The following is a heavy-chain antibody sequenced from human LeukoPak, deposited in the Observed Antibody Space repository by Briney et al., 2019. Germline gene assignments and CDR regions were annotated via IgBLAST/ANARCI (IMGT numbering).Heavy chain of an antibody. CDR1: GFTLSAHW. Sequence: PGGSLRLSCAASGFTLSAHWMSWVRQAPGKGLEWVANIKEDGSEKYYVDSVKGRFTISRDNAKNTLYLQMNSLRAEDTAVYYCARDVPYHDTSEAFDIWGQGTMVTVSS. J-gene: IGHJ3*02. D-gene: IGHD3-22*01. CDR3: ARDVPYHDTSEAFDI. V-gene: IGHV3-7*01. CDR2: IKEDGSEK.